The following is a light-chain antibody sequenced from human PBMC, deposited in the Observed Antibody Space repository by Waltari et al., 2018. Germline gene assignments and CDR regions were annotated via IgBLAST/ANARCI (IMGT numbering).Light chain of an antibody. J-gene: IGLJ2*01. Sequence: SYLLTLTPSVTLAPGQPAIITTGAVHIAPKSAHWYQLQPGQAPVFVISYASDRPPGIPDRFAGSNSGNTATLTSSRVEDDDDDDYFCQVWDDSNNSGVFGGGTKLTVL. CDR1: HIAPKS. CDR2: YAS. CDR3: QVWDDSNNSGV. V-gene: IGLV3-21*04.